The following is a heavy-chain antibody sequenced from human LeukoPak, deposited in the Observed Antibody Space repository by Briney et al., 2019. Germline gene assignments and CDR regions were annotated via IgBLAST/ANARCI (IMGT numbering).Heavy chain of an antibody. V-gene: IGHV3-30*04. D-gene: IGHD6-19*01. CDR2: ISYGGSNK. CDR3: AREQNPGIAVSESPFDY. CDR1: GFTFSSYA. Sequence: PGGSLRLSCAASGFTFSSYAMHWVRQAPGKGLEWVAVISYGGSNKYYADSVKGRFTISRDNSKNTLYLQMNSLRAEDTAVYYCAREQNPGIAVSESPFDYWGQGTLVTVSS. J-gene: IGHJ4*02.